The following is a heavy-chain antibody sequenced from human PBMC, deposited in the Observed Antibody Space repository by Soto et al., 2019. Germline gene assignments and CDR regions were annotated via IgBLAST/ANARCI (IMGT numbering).Heavy chain of an antibody. CDR3: ARLCSSTSCYFQYCYYYGMDV. CDR1: GYTFTSYG. D-gene: IGHD2-2*01. Sequence: ASVKVSCKASGYTFTSYGISWVRQAPGQGLEWMGWISAYNGNTNYAQKLQGRVTMTTDTSTSTAYMELRSLRSDDTAVYYCARLCSSTSCYFQYCYYYGMDVWGQGTTVTVSS. CDR2: ISAYNGNT. V-gene: IGHV1-18*01. J-gene: IGHJ6*02.